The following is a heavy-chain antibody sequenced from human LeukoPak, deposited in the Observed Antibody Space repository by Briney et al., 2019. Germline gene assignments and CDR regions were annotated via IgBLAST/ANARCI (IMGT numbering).Heavy chain of an antibody. CDR1: GYTFTNYP. CDR3: ARGGLAIAAAIRDFDH. D-gene: IGHD6-13*01. CDR2: INTNTGNP. V-gene: IGHV7-4-1*02. J-gene: IGHJ4*02. Sequence: ASVKVSCKASGYTFTNYPVIWVRQAPGQGLEWMGWINTNTGNPTYAQGFTGRFVFSLDTSVSTAYLQISSLKAEDTAVYYCARGGLAIAAAIRDFDHWGQGTLVTVSS.